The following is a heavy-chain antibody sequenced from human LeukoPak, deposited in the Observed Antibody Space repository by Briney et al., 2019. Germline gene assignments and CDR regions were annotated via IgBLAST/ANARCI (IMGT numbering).Heavy chain of an antibody. CDR1: GFTLSSYW. CDR2: IKQDGSEK. CDR3: ARGAAMIVVVMAEYFQH. J-gene: IGHJ1*01. Sequence: GGSLGLSCAASGFTLSSYWMSWVRQAPGKGLEWVANIKQDGSEKYYVDSVKGRFTISRDNAKNSLYLQMNSLRAEDTAVYYCARGAAMIVVVMAEYFQHWGQGTLVTVSS. V-gene: IGHV3-7*01. D-gene: IGHD3-22*01.